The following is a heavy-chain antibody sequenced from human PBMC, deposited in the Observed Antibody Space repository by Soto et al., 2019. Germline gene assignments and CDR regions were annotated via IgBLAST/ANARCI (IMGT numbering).Heavy chain of an antibody. CDR1: GGSISSGGYY. CDR3: ARYGGWPSIDY. D-gene: IGHD6-19*01. V-gene: IGHV4-31*03. CDR2: IYYSGST. J-gene: IGHJ4*02. Sequence: SETLSLTCTVSGGSISSGGYYWSWIRQHPGKGLEWIGYIYYSGSTYYNPSLKSRVTISVDTSKNQFSLKLSSVTAADTAVYYCARYGGWPSIDYWGQGTLVTVSS.